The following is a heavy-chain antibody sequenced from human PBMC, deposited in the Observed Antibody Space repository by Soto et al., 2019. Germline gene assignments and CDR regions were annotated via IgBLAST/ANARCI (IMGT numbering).Heavy chain of an antibody. J-gene: IGHJ4*02. CDR3: GGSGYSSSWYSYY. V-gene: IGHV1-69*12. Sequence: QVQLVQSGAEVKKPGSSVKVSCKASGGTFSSYAISWVRQAPGQGLEWMGGIIPIFGTANYAQKFQGRVTTTADEFKGTAYMELCSLRSEDTAVYYCGGSGYSSSWYSYYWGQGTLVTVSS. D-gene: IGHD6-13*01. CDR1: GGTFSSYA. CDR2: IIPIFGTA.